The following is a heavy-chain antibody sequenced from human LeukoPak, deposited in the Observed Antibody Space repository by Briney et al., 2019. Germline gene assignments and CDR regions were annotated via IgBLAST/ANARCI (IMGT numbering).Heavy chain of an antibody. J-gene: IGHJ6*02. D-gene: IGHD1-26*01. CDR1: GYTFTSYY. V-gene: IGHV1-46*01. Sequence: ASVKVSCKASGYTFTSYYMHWVRQAPGQGLEWMGIINPSGGSTSYAQKFQGRVTMTTDTSTSTAYMELRSLRSDDTAVYYCASLVVGATPSDYGMDVWGQGTTVTVSS. CDR2: INPSGGST. CDR3: ASLVVGATPSDYGMDV.